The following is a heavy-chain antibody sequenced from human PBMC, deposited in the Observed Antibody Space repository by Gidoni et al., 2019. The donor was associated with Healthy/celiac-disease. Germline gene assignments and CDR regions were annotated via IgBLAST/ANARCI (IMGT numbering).Heavy chain of an antibody. CDR1: GVTLGDDA. CDR2: IRSKAYGGTT. D-gene: IGHD2-15*01. V-gene: IGHV3-49*03. J-gene: IGHJ6*02. Sequence: EVQLVESGGGLVQPGRSLRLSGTASGVTLGDDAMSWFRPAPGKGLGWLGFIRSKAYGGTTEYAASVKGRFTISRDDSKSIAYLQMNSLKTEDTAVYYCTRDCSGGSCYYYYGMDVWGQGTTVTVSS. CDR3: TRDCSGGSCYYYYGMDV.